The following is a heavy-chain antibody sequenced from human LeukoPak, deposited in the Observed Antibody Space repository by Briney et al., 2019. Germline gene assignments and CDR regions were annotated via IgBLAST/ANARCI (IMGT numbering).Heavy chain of an antibody. V-gene: IGHV3-21*01. CDR3: TRDPAVAGNYYYYGMDV. CDR1: GFSISSSA. Sequence: GGSLRLSCAASGFSISSSAMNWVRQAPGKGLEWVSSINNVASHIYYAGSVRGRFTISRDNAKNSVYLQMNSLRAEDTAVYYCTRDPAVAGNYYYYGMDVWGQGTTVTVSS. D-gene: IGHD6-19*01. J-gene: IGHJ6*02. CDR2: INNVASHI.